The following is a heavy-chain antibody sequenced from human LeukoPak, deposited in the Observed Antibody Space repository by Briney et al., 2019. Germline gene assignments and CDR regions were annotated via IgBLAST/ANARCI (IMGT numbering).Heavy chain of an antibody. CDR3: ARGVRYQLLSSLVY. CDR2: INHSGST. D-gene: IGHD2-2*01. V-gene: IGHV4-34*01. Sequence: SETLSLTCAVYGGSFSGYYWSWIRQPPGKGLEWIGEINHSGSTNYNPSLKSRVTISADTSKNQFSLKLSSVTAADTAVYYCARGVRYQLLSSLVYWGQGTLVTVSS. CDR1: GGSFSGYY. J-gene: IGHJ4*02.